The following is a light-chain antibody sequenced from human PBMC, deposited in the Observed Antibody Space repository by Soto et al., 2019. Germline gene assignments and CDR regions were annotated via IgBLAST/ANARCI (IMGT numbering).Light chain of an antibody. V-gene: IGKV1-9*01. CDR1: QDIKTY. CDR2: GTF. J-gene: IGKJ3*01. CDR3: QHLYNYPPFT. Sequence: IQLTQSPSSLSASVGDRVSITCRASQDIKTYLAWYQQKQGKAPKLLISGTFTLHSGVPSRFNGSGSGTDFTLTISRLQPEDFATYYCQHLYNYPPFTFGPGTKVDLK.